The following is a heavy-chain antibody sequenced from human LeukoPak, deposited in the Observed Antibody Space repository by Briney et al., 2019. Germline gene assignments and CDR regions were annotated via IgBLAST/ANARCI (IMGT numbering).Heavy chain of an antibody. V-gene: IGHV1-2*02. CDR2: INPNSGGT. CDR3: ARTRYYYNSGSYGAPYYFDY. Sequence: ASVKVSCKTSGYTFTGYYMHWVRQAPGQGLEWMGWINPNSGGTNYAQKFQGRVTMTRDTSVSTAYMELSRLRSDDTAVYYCARTRYYYNSGSYGAPYYFDYWGQGTLVTVSS. J-gene: IGHJ4*02. D-gene: IGHD3-10*01. CDR1: GYTFTGYY.